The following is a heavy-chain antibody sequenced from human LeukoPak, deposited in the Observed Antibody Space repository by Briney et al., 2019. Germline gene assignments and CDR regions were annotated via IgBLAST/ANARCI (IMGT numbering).Heavy chain of an antibody. CDR2: ISPSGGST. Sequence: ASVKVSCKASGYTFTSYYMHWVRQAPGQGLEWMGIISPSGGSTSYAQKFQGRVTMTRDTSTSIVYMELSSLRSEDTAVYYCARANQDIVATRGFDYWGQGTLVTVSS. D-gene: IGHD5-12*01. CDR3: ARANQDIVATRGFDY. J-gene: IGHJ4*02. V-gene: IGHV1-46*01. CDR1: GYTFTSYY.